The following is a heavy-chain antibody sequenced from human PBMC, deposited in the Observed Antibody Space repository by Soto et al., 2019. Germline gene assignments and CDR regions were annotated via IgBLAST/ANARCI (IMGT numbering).Heavy chain of an antibody. J-gene: IGHJ6*03. Sequence: GGSLRLSCAASGFTFSSYGMHWVRQAPGKGLEWVAVIWYDGSNKYYADSVKGRFTISRDNSKNTLYLQMNSLRAEDTAVYYCARAPSGVPAQGYYYMDVWGKGTTVTVSS. CDR3: ARAPSGVPAQGYYYMDV. V-gene: IGHV3-33*01. CDR1: GFTFSSYG. CDR2: IWYDGSNK.